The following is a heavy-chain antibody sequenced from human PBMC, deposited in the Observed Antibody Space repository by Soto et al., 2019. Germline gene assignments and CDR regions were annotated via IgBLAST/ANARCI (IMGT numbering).Heavy chain of an antibody. D-gene: IGHD2-2*01. CDR1: GFSLSNARMG. Sequence: QVTLKESGPVLVKPTETLTLTCTVSGFSLSNARMGVSWIRQPPGKALEWLAHIFSNDEKAYSTSPKSRLTISNVTSKSEVVLIMTNMDPVDTAPYSCARDGIAYCISTSFNNYYYYGMEVWGPGTTVTVSS. V-gene: IGHV2-26*01. CDR2: IFSNDEK. CDR3: ARDGIAYCISTSFNNYYYYGMEV. J-gene: IGHJ6*02.